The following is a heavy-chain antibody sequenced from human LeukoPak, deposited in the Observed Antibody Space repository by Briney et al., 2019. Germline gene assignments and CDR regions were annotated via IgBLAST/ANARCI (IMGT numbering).Heavy chain of an antibody. CDR2: FYYSGST. J-gene: IGHJ5*02. CDR1: GGSISSGDYY. V-gene: IGHV4-30-4*02. Sequence: SDTLSLTCTVSGGSISSGDYYWSWIRQPPGKGLDWFGNFYYSGSTYYNPSLKSRVTISVDTSKNQFSLKLSSVTAADTAVYYCASLYGSGSYTYNWFDPWGQGTLVTVSS. CDR3: ASLYGSGSYTYNWFDP. D-gene: IGHD3-10*01.